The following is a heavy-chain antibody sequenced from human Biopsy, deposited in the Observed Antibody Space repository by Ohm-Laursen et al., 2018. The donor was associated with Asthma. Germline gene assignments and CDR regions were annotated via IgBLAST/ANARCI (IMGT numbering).Heavy chain of an antibody. Sequence: SETLSLTCTVSGGSVSTGSYCWSWIRQPPGKGLEWLGYIYYTGSDNYNPSLKSRVTISVDTSKNQFSLRLNSVTAADTAVYYCARGPNYHGSGRAPIGMDVWGQGTTVTVSS. CDR2: IYYTGSD. D-gene: IGHD3-10*01. CDR1: GGSVSTGSYC. J-gene: IGHJ6*02. CDR3: ARGPNYHGSGRAPIGMDV. V-gene: IGHV4-61*01.